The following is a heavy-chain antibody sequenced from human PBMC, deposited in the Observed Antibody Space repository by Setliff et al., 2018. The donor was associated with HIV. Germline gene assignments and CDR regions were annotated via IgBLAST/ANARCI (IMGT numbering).Heavy chain of an antibody. CDR2: ISNSSGHT. Sequence: PGGSLRLSCAASGFTFSDYFMAWVRQTPVKGLEWISYISNSSGHTVYADTVKGRFTISRDNAKKSLYLQMNNLRVEDTAVYYCAKDDGSYWGDHFDSWGQGTLVTVSS. J-gene: IGHJ4*02. D-gene: IGHD1-26*01. CDR1: GFTFSDYF. CDR3: AKDDGSYWGDHFDS. V-gene: IGHV3-11*06.